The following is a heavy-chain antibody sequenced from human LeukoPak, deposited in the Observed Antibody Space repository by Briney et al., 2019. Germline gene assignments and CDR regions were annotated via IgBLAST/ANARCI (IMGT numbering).Heavy chain of an antibody. CDR3: AKDRSDTAMVYAIDC. D-gene: IGHD5-18*01. V-gene: IGHV1-46*01. J-gene: IGHJ4*02. CDR1: GYTFTSYY. CDR2: INPSGGST. Sequence: GASVKVSCKASGYTFTSYYMHWVRQAPGQGLEWMGIINPSGGSTSYAQKFQGRVTMTRDTSTSTVYMELSSLRSEDTAVYYCAKDRSDTAMVYAIDCWGQGTLVTVSS.